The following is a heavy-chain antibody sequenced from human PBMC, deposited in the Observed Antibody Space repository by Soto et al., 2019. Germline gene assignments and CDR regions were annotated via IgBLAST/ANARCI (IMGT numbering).Heavy chain of an antibody. CDR1: GFTFSSYS. CDR3: ARERGGYCSGGSCSIYYYYMDV. V-gene: IGHV3-21*01. Sequence: EVQLVESGGGLVKPGGSLRLSCAASGFTFSSYSMNWVRQAPGKGLEWVSSISSSSSYIYYADSVKGRFTISRDNAKNSLYRQMNSQRAEDTAVYYCARERGGYCSGGSCSIYYYYMDVWGKGTTVTGSS. CDR2: ISSSSSYI. D-gene: IGHD2-15*01. J-gene: IGHJ6*03.